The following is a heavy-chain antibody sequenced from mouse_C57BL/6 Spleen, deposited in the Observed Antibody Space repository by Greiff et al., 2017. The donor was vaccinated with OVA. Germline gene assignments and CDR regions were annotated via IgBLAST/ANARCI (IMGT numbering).Heavy chain of an antibody. V-gene: IGHV1-54*01. CDR2: INPGSGGT. CDR3: ARFYGSSSWYFDV. D-gene: IGHD1-1*01. CDR1: GYAFTNYL. Sequence: VQLQQSGAELVRPGTSVKVSCKASGYAFTNYLIEWVKQRPGQGLEWIGVINPGSGGTNYNEKFKGKATLTADKSSSTAYMQLSSLTSEDSAVYFCARFYGSSSWYFDVRGTGTTVTVSS. J-gene: IGHJ1*03.